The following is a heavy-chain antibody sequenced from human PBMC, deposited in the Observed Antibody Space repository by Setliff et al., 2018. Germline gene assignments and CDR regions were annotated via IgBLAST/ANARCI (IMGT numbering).Heavy chain of an antibody. CDR2: IWYDGTNE. D-gene: IGHD2-15*01. Sequence: LRLSCAASGFTLRNYGMHWVRQAPGKGLEWVALIWYDGTNEKYVDSVKGRFTISRDNSKNTLYLQMNSLRPEDTAVYYCARTCSGSGCYAGLESWGQGTPVTVSS. CDR1: GFTLRNYG. J-gene: IGHJ4*02. CDR3: ARTCSGSGCYAGLES. V-gene: IGHV3-33*01.